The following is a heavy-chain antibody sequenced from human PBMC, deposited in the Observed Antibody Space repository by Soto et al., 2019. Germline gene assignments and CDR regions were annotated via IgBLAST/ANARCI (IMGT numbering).Heavy chain of an antibody. CDR3: ARVSRSGYYSFSYGMDG. D-gene: IGHD3-10*01. CDR2: ISPTDSDI. V-gene: IGHV5-51*01. J-gene: IGHJ6*02. Sequence: PGESLKFPCKASRYSFTTYWIGWVRKMPGRGLEWMGIISPTDSDIRYSPSFQGQVTISADRSISTVYLQWSSLKASDTAVYYYARVSRSGYYSFSYGMDGWAQGTTVTVSS. CDR1: RYSFTTYW.